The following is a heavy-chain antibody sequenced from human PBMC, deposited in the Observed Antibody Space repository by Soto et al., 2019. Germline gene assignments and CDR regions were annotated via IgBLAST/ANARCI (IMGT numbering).Heavy chain of an antibody. D-gene: IGHD6-19*01. Sequence: RXESLKISCKGCGYMFTSYWIGWVRQMPGKGLEWMGIIHGGDSNTRYSPSFDGQVTISTDKSINTAYLQWSSLKASDTAMYYCARRITSSTGWDYWGQGTLVTGSS. CDR1: GYMFTSYW. V-gene: IGHV5-51*01. CDR3: ARRITSSTGWDY. J-gene: IGHJ4*02. CDR2: IHGGDSNT.